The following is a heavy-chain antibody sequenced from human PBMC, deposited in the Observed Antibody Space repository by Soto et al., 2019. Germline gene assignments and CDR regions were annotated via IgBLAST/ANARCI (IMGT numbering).Heavy chain of an antibody. CDR3: AAAKLLPFEY. CDR2: ISNQGDTT. V-gene: IGHV3-64D*06. D-gene: IGHD2-15*01. J-gene: IGHJ4*02. CDR1: GFTFSVYK. Sequence: GGSLRLSCSTSGFTFSVYKMHWVRQAPGKGLEYVSGISNQGDTTYYADSVKGRFTISRDNSKNTLHFQMSSLRPEDTAVYYCAAAKLLPFEYWGQGTQVTASS.